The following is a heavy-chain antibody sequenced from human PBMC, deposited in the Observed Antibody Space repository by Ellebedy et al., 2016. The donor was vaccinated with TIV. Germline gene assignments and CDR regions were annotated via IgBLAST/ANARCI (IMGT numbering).Heavy chain of an antibody. V-gene: IGHV4-30-4*01. D-gene: IGHD6-13*01. CDR1: GGSISSGDYY. J-gene: IGHJ2*01. CDR2: IYYSGST. Sequence: SETLSLXCTVSGGSISSGDYYWSWIRQPPGKGLEWIGYIYYSGSTYYNPSLKSRVTISVDTSKNQFSLKLSSVTAADTAVYYCARVHSSSWSFYWYFDLWGRGTLVTVSS. CDR3: ARVHSSSWSFYWYFDL.